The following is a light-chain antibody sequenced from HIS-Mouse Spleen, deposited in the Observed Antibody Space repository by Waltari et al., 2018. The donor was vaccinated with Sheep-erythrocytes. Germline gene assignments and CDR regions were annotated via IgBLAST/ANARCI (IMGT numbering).Light chain of an antibody. CDR1: SSDVGGYNY. Sequence: QSALTQPRSVSGSPGQSVTISCTGTSSDVGGYNYVSWYQQHPGKAPKLMIYDVSKRPSGVPDRFSGSKSGNTASLTISGLQAEEEADYYCCSHAGSYNHVFATGTKVTVL. J-gene: IGLJ1*01. V-gene: IGLV2-11*01. CDR2: DVS. CDR3: CSHAGSYNHV.